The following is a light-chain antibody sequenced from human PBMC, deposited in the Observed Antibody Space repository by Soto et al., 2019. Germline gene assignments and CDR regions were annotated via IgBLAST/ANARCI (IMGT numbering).Light chain of an antibody. J-gene: IGKJ4*01. V-gene: IGKV3D-20*02. CDR1: QSVSSNY. CDR2: GAS. CDR3: QQRSNWPRT. Sequence: ESVLTQSPGTLSLSPGERATLSCRASQSVSSNYLAWYQQKPGQAPRLLIYGASTRASGIPDRFSGSGSGTDFTLTISRLEPEDSAVYYCQQRSNWPRTFGGGTKVEIK.